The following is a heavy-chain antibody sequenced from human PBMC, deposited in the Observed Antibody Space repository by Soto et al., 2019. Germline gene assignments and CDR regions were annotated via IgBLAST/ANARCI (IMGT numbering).Heavy chain of an antibody. CDR3: ASGFPSDY. CDR1: CGSISSGDYY. D-gene: IGHD3-10*01. J-gene: IGHJ4*02. Sequence: SETLSLTCTFPCGSISSGDYYWSWIRQPPGKGLEWIGYIYYSGSTYYNPSLKSRVTISVDTSKNQFSLKLSSVTAADTAVYYCASGFPSDYWGQGTLVTVSS. V-gene: IGHV4-30-4*01. CDR2: IYYSGST.